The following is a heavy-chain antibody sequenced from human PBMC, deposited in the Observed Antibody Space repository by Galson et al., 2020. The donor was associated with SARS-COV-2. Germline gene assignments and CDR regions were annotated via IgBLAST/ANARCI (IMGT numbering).Heavy chain of an antibody. Sequence: SVKVSCKASGGTFSSYAISWVRQAPGQGLEWMGGIIPIFGTANYAQKFQGRVTITADESTSTAYMELSSLRSEDTAVYYCARDHYDSSGYYHYYYYYGMDVWGQGTTVTVSS. CDR1: GGTFSSYA. CDR2: IIPIFGTA. V-gene: IGHV1-69*13. CDR3: ARDHYDSSGYYHYYYYYGMDV. J-gene: IGHJ6*02. D-gene: IGHD3-22*01.